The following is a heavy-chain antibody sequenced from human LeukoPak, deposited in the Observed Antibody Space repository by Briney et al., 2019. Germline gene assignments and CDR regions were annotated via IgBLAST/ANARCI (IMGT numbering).Heavy chain of an antibody. D-gene: IGHD6-13*01. CDR2: MFPGDSDT. J-gene: IGHJ5*02. Sequence: GESLKISCQGSGYSFTSYWIGWVRQMSGKGLEWMGMMFPGDSDTRYSPSFHGQVTISADKSISTAYLQWSSLKASDTAIYYCARRDSSSWLQWFAPWGQGTLVTVSS. CDR1: GYSFTSYW. CDR3: ARRDSSSWLQWFAP. V-gene: IGHV5-51*01.